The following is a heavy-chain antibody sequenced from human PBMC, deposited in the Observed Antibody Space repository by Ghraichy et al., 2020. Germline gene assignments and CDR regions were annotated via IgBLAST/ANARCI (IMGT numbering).Heavy chain of an antibody. CDR1: GFTFSSYA. V-gene: IGHV3-30*04. D-gene: IGHD5-12*01. Sequence: GGSLRLSCAASGFTFSSYAMHWVRQAPGKGLEWVAVISYDGSNKYYADSVKGRFTISRDNSKNTLYLQMNSLRAEDTAVYYCARDPHKQYSGYADYWGQGTLVTVSS. CDR2: ISYDGSNK. J-gene: IGHJ4*02. CDR3: ARDPHKQYSGYADY.